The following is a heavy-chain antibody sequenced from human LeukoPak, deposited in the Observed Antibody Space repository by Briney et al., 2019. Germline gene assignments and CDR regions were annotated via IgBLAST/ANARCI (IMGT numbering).Heavy chain of an antibody. CDR1: KFTFSSFS. CDR3: ARGPTMKMDV. V-gene: IGHV3-21*01. CDR2: INSYRSYI. D-gene: IGHD3-22*01. Sequence: PGGSLRLSCAVSKFTFSSFSMNWVRQAAGKGLEWDSSINSYRSYINYTDSVKGRFTISRDNAKNPLYLQMNSLRAEDTAVYYCARGPTMKMDVWGKGTTVTVSS. J-gene: IGHJ6*04.